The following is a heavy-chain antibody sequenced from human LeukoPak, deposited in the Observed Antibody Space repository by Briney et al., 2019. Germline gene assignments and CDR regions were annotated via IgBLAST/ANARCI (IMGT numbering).Heavy chain of an antibody. D-gene: IGHD3-22*01. CDR2: IIPIFGTA. V-gene: IGHV1-69*06. CDR1: GGTFSSCA. CDR3: ARDRHRRHYYDSSLHPPLDY. Sequence: ASVKVSCKASGGTFSSCAISWVRQAPGQGLEWMGGIIPIFGTANYAQKFQGRVTITADKSTSTAYMELSSLRSDDTAVYYCARDRHRRHYYDSSLHPPLDYWGQGTLVTVSS. J-gene: IGHJ4*02.